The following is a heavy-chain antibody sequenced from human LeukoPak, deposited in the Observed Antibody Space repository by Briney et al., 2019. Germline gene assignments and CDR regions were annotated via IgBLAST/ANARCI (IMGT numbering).Heavy chain of an antibody. V-gene: IGHV3-23*01. CDR3: ARGAEQHLVLGDNWFDP. D-gene: IGHD6-13*01. CDR1: GFTFSDFA. CDR2: ISGNGGST. Sequence: GGSLRLSCAASGFTFSDFAMNWVRQAPGKGLEWVTAISGNGGSTYYADSVKRRFTISRDNSKNMLYLQMNSLRAEHTAVYYCARGAEQHLVLGDNWFDPWGQGTLVTVSS. J-gene: IGHJ5*02.